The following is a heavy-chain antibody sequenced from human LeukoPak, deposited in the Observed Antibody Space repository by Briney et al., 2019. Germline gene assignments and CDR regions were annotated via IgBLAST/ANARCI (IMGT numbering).Heavy chain of an antibody. CDR3: ARAGRDRWLPPRVAFDI. J-gene: IGHJ3*02. CDR1: GGSISSGDYH. D-gene: IGHD5-24*01. Sequence: SETLSLTCTVSGGSISSGDYHWSWIRQPPGKGLEWIGYIYYSGSTYYNPSLKSRVTISVDTSKNQFSLKLSSVTAADTAVYYCARAGRDRWLPPRVAFDIWGQGTMVTVSS. V-gene: IGHV4-30-4*01. CDR2: IYYSGST.